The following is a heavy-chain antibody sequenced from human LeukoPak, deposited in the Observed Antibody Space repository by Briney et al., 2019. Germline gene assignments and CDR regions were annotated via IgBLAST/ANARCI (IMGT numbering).Heavy chain of an antibody. CDR1: GFTFSSYA. Sequence: GGSLRLSCAASGFTFSSYAMSWVRQAPGKGLEWVSAISGSGGSTYYADSVKGRFTISRDNSKNTLYLQINSLRAEDTAVYYCAKGPDIVVVPAAMLDPWGQGTLVTVSS. J-gene: IGHJ5*02. V-gene: IGHV3-23*01. CDR3: AKGPDIVVVPAAMLDP. D-gene: IGHD2-2*01. CDR2: ISGSGGST.